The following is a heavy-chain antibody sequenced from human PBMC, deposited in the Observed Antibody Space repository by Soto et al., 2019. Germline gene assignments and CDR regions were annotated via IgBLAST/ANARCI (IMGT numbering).Heavy chain of an antibody. CDR3: ARDSGYCSGGSCHAGLNWFDP. D-gene: IGHD2-15*01. CDR2: IYTSGST. J-gene: IGHJ5*02. Sequence: SETLSLTCTVSGGSISSYYWSWIRQPAGKGLEWIGRIYTSGSTNYNPSLKSRVTMSVDTSKNQFSLKLSSVTAADTAVYYCARDSGYCSGGSCHAGLNWFDPWGQGTLVTVSS. V-gene: IGHV4-4*07. CDR1: GGSISSYY.